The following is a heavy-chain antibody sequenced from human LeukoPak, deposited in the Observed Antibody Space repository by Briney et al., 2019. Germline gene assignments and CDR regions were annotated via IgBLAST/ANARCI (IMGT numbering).Heavy chain of an antibody. CDR3: ARATYYYDSSGYSYYFDY. Sequence: ASVKVSCKASGGTFSSYAISWVRQAPGQGLEWMGRIIPILGIANYAQKFQGRVTITADKSTSTAYMELSSLRSEDTAVYYCARATYYYDSSGYSYYFDYWGQGTLVTVSS. CDR2: IIPILGIA. J-gene: IGHJ4*02. V-gene: IGHV1-69*04. D-gene: IGHD3-22*01. CDR1: GGTFSSYA.